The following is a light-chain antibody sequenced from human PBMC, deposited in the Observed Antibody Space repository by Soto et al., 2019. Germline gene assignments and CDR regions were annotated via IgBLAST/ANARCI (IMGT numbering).Light chain of an antibody. CDR3: QQSDSTPALT. Sequence: DIQMTQSPSSLSAYIGDRVTITCRASQSISSYLNWYQQKPGKAPKLLIYAASSLQSGVPSRFSGSGSGTDFTLTISSLQPEDFATYYCQQSDSTPALTFGGVTKVDIK. CDR1: QSISSY. V-gene: IGKV1-39*01. J-gene: IGKJ4*01. CDR2: AAS.